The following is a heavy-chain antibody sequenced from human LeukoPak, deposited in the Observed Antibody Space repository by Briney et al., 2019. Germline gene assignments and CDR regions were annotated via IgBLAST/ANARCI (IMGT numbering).Heavy chain of an antibody. CDR2: ISSGSSAI. D-gene: IGHD2-15*01. V-gene: IGHV3-21*01. J-gene: IGHJ6*03. CDR1: GFTFSSYS. Sequence: GGSLRLSCAASGFTFSSYSMNWVRQAPGKGLEWVSIISSGSSAIFSADALKGRFTISRDDAKNLLYLDMNSLRAEDTAVYYCARHYCSGASCYSVHYYYMDVWGKGTTVTVSS. CDR3: ARHYCSGASCYSVHYYYMDV.